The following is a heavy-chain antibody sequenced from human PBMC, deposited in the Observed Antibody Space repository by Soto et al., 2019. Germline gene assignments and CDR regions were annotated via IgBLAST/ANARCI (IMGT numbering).Heavy chain of an antibody. CDR2: IYSSGST. Sequence: SETLSLTCSVSGGSISSSNYYWGWIRQPPGKGLEWIGYIYSSGSTNYNPSLKSRVTISVDTSKNQFSLKLSSVTAADTAVYYCARLEGDYGEYFDYWGQGTLVTVSS. J-gene: IGHJ4*02. CDR1: GGSISSSNYY. V-gene: IGHV4-39*07. CDR3: ARLEGDYGEYFDY. D-gene: IGHD4-17*01.